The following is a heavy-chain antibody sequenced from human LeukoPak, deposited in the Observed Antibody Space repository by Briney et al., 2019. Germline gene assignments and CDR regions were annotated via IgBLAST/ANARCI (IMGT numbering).Heavy chain of an antibody. CDR2: ISRSSTTR. CDR1: GFTIGDYY. CDR3: ARDCSGGSCYLDY. V-gene: IGHV3-11*04. J-gene: IGHJ4*02. D-gene: IGHD2-15*01. Sequence: GGSLRLSXVASGFTIGDYYMSWIRQTPGKGLEWISYISRSSTTRFYADSVKGRFTISRDNAKNSLYLQMNSLRVEDTAVYYCARDCSGGSCYLDYWGQGTLVTVSS.